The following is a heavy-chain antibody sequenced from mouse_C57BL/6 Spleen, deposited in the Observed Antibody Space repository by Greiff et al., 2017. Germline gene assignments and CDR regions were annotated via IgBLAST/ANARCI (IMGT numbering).Heavy chain of an antibody. CDR1: GFTFSDYG. D-gene: IGHD3-2*02. Sequence: EVKLVESGGGLVQPGGSLKLSCAASGFTFSDYGMAWVRQAPRKGPEWVAFMSNLAYSIYYADTVTGRFTISRENAKNTLYLEMSSLRSEDTAMYYCARKGQLRGDAMDYWGQGTSVTVSS. CDR3: ARKGQLRGDAMDY. V-gene: IGHV5-15*01. J-gene: IGHJ4*01. CDR2: MSNLAYSI.